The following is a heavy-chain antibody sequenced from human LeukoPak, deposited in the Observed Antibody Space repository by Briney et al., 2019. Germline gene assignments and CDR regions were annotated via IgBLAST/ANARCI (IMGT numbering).Heavy chain of an antibody. J-gene: IGHJ4*02. V-gene: IGHV4-34*01. CDR2: INHSGST. D-gene: IGHD6-19*01. CDR1: GGSFSGYY. CDR3: ARARRNSSGWAYYFDY. Sequence: SETLSLTCAVYGGSFSGYYWSWIRQPPGKGLEWIGEINHSGSTNYYPSLKSRVTISVDTSKNQFSLKLSSVTAADTAVYYCARARRNSSGWAYYFDYWGQGTLVTVSS.